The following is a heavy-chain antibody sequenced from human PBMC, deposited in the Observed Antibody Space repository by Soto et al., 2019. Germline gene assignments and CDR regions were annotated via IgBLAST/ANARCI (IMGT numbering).Heavy chain of an antibody. Sequence: GGPLRLSCAASGFTFSSYGMHWVRQAPGKGLEWVAVISYDGSNKYYADSVKGRFTISRDNSKNTLYLQMNSLRAEDTAVYYCAKDRDQYYYDSSGYVPDYWGQGTLVTVSS. D-gene: IGHD3-22*01. V-gene: IGHV3-30*18. J-gene: IGHJ4*02. CDR3: AKDRDQYYYDSSGYVPDY. CDR1: GFTFSSYG. CDR2: ISYDGSNK.